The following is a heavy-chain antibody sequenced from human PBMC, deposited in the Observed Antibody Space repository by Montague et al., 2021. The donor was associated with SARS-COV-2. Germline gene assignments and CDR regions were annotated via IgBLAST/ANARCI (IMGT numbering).Heavy chain of an antibody. J-gene: IGHJ5*02. D-gene: IGHD5-18*01. CDR2: MVYSGRS. V-gene: IGHV4-39*01. Sequence: SETLSLTCTVSGDSINSDTAFWGWVRQSPGKGLEWIGSMVYSGRSFYNGALRSRLTISVDTSKNQFSLELRAVTAADTGLYYCARHDHTDFGNPNWFDPWGRGTLVTFSS. CDR1: GDSINSDTAF. CDR3: ARHDHTDFGNPNWFDP.